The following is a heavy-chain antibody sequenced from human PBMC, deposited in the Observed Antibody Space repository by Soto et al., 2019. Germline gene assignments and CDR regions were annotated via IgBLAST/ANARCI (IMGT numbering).Heavy chain of an antibody. D-gene: IGHD1-1*01. CDR2: IYYSGST. Sequence: TLSLTCTVSGGSISSSSYYWGWIRQPPGKGLEWIGSIYYSGSTYYNPSLKSRVTKSVDTSKNQFSLKMSSVTAADTAVYYCARLDWNHIDYWGQGTLVTVSS. V-gene: IGHV4-39*01. J-gene: IGHJ4*02. CDR3: ARLDWNHIDY. CDR1: GGSISSSSYY.